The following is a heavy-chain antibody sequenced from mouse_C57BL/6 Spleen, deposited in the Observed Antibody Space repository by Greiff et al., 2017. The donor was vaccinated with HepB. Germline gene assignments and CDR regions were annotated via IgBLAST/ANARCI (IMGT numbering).Heavy chain of an antibody. CDR3: ARTGRVYFDY. J-gene: IGHJ2*01. CDR2: IDPSDSYT. CDR1: GYTFTSYW. Sequence: VKLQQPGAELVKPGASVKLSCKASGYTFTSYWMQWVKQRPGQGLEWIGEIDPSDSYTTYNHKFKGKATLTVDTSSSTAYMQLSSLTSEDSAVYYGARTGRVYFDYWGQGTTLTVSS. V-gene: IGHV1-50*01.